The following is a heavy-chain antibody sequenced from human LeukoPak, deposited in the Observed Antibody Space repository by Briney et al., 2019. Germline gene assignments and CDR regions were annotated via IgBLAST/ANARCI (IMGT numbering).Heavy chain of an antibody. J-gene: IGHJ4*02. D-gene: IGHD5-12*01. V-gene: IGHV3-33*01. CDR3: ARGEGHSGYDSRGDFDY. CDR2: IWCDGSNK. CDR1: GFTFSSYG. Sequence: PGRSLRLSCAASGFTFSSYGMHWVRQAPGKGLEWVAVIWCDGSNKYYADSVKGRFTISRDNSKNTLYLQMNSLRAEDTAVYYCARGEGHSGYDSRGDFDYWGQGTLVTVSS.